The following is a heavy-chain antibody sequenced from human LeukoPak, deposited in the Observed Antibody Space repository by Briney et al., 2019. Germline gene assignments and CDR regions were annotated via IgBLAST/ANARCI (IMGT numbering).Heavy chain of an antibody. V-gene: IGHV3-21*01. J-gene: IGHJ3*02. CDR1: GFTFSSYS. CDR3: ARGPVDAFDI. Sequence: GGSLRLSCAASGFTFSSYSMNWVRQAPGKGLEWVSSISSSSSYIYYADSVKGRFTISRDNAKNSLYLQMNRLRAEDTAVYYCARGPVDAFDIWGQGTMVTVSS. CDR2: ISSSSSYI.